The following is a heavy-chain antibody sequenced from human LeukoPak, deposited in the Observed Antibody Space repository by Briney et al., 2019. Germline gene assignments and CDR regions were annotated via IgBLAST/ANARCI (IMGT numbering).Heavy chain of an antibody. V-gene: IGHV3-23*01. J-gene: IGHJ3*02. CDR2: ISGSGGRT. D-gene: IGHD2-2*01. Sequence: GGSLRLSCAASGFTFSSYAMSWVRQAPGKGLEWVSAISGSGGRTYYADSVKGRFTISRDNSKNTLYLQMNSLRAEDTAVYYCAKDPLSCTSCLGSFEMWGQGTMVTVS. CDR1: GFTFSSYA. CDR3: AKDPLSCTSCLGSFEM.